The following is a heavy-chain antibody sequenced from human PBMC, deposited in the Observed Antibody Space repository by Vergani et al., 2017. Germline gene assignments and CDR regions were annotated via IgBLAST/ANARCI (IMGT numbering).Heavy chain of an antibody. V-gene: IGHV4-31*11. CDR1: GGSISSGDHC. J-gene: IGHJ6*03. CDR3: ARFDTLVPATSPFYYMDV. Sequence: QVQLQESGPGVVKPSQTLSLTCAVSGGSISSGDHCWTWIRQRPGKGLEWIGYIFHSGTTYDNPSLRSRLTISVDTSQNQVYLKLRSVTAADTAVYYCARFDTLVPATSPFYYMDVWVKGTTVVVSS. D-gene: IGHD6-25*01. CDR2: IFHSGTT.